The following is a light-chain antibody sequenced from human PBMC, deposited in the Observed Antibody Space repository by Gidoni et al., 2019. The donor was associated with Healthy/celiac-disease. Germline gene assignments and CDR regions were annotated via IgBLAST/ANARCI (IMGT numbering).Light chain of an antibody. CDR1: SSDAGGYNY. V-gene: IGLV2-14*01. J-gene: IGLJ1*01. Sequence: QSALTQPASVSGSPAQSITISCTGTSSDAGGYNYVSWYQQHPGKAPKLMIYEVSKRPSGVSNRFSGSKSGNTASLTISGLQAEDEADYYCSSYTSSSTLSYVFGTGTKVTVL. CDR2: EVS. CDR3: SSYTSSSTLSYV.